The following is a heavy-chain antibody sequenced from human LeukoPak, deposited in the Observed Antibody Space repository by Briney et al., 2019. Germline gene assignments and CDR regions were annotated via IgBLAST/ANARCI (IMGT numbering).Heavy chain of an antibody. D-gene: IGHD6-13*01. CDR1: GGSISSRSYY. J-gene: IGHJ6*02. Sequence: SETLSLTCSVSGGSISSRSYYWGWVRQPPGKGLEWIGSTYYTGTTYYNPSLRSRVTISGDTSKNQVSLKVNSVTAADTAVYYCARLGAAPGPPHYFYCGMDVWGQGTTVTVS. CDR2: TYYTGTT. V-gene: IGHV4-39*01. CDR3: ARLGAAPGPPHYFYCGMDV.